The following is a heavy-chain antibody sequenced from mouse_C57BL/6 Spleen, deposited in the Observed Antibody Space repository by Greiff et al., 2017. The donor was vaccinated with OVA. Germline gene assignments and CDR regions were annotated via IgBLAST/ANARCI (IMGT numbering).Heavy chain of an antibody. CDR2: IYPGDGDT. J-gene: IGHJ4*01. Sequence: QVQLKESGPELVKPGASVKISCKASGYAFSSSWMNWVKQRPGTGLEWIGRIYPGDGDTNYNGKFKGKATLTADKSSSTAYMQLSSLTSEDSAVYFCARYAYYSNYGAMDYWGQGTSVTVSS. CDR1: GYAFSSSW. V-gene: IGHV1-82*01. D-gene: IGHD2-5*01. CDR3: ARYAYYSNYGAMDY.